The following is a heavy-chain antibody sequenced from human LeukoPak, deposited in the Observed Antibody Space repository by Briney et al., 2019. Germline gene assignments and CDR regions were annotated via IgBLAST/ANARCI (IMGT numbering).Heavy chain of an antibody. CDR3: ARGANTHFDY. V-gene: IGHV3-13*04. D-gene: IGHD1-26*01. Sequence: PGGSLRLSCAASGFTFSNYDMHWVRQGTGKGLEWVSAIGTAGDTYYPGSVRGRFTMSRENAKNSLYLQMNSLTAGDTAVYDCARGANTHFDYWGQGILVTVSS. J-gene: IGHJ4*02. CDR2: IGTAGDT. CDR1: GFTFSNYD.